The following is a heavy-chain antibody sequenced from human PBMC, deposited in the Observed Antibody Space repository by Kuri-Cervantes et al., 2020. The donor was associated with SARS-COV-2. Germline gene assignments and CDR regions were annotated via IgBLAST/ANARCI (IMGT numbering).Heavy chain of an antibody. CDR3: ARALLRSLTNDAFDI. J-gene: IGHJ3*02. CDR2: INPNSGGT. CDR1: GYTFTDYY. Sequence: GGSLRLSCKASGYTFTDYYMHWVRQAPGQGLEWMGWINPNSGGTNYAQKFQGRVTMTRDTSISTAYMELSRLRSDDTAVYYCARALLRSLTNDAFDIWGQGTMVTVSS. V-gene: IGHV1-2*02.